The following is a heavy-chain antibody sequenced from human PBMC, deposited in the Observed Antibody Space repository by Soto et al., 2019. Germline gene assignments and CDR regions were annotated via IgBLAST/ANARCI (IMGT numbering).Heavy chain of an antibody. CDR3: ARGRSRILRFGELMIDY. D-gene: IGHD3-10*01. CDR1: GFTFSSYA. CDR2: ISYDGSNK. Sequence: GGALRLSLAAPGFTFSSYAIHRGRPGPGKGVEWVAVISYDGSNKYYADSVKGRFTISRDNSKNTLYLQMNSLRAEDTAVYYCARGRSRILRFGELMIDYWGQGTLVTVSS. V-gene: IGHV3-30-3*01. J-gene: IGHJ4*02.